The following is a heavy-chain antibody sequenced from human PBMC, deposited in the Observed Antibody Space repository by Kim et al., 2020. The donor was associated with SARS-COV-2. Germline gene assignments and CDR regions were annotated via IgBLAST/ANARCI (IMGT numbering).Heavy chain of an antibody. CDR3: TTDRSYDSSGYYYYYYYYGMDV. Sequence: GGSLRLSCAASGFTFSNAWMSWVRQAPGKGLEWVGRIKSKTDGGTTDYAAPVKGRFTISRDDSKNTLYLQMNSLKTEDTAVYYCTTDRSYDSSGYYYYYYYYGMDVWGQGTTVTVSS. V-gene: IGHV3-15*01. CDR1: GFTFSNAW. D-gene: IGHD3-22*01. J-gene: IGHJ6*02. CDR2: IKSKTDGGTT.